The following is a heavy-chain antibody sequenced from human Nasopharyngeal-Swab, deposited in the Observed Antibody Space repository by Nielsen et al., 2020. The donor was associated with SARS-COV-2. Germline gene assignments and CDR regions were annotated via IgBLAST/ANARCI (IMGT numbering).Heavy chain of an antibody. V-gene: IGHV1-18*01. CDR3: AREGGQYYGSGSKFDY. CDR1: GYTFTSYG. CDR2: ISAYNGNT. Sequence: ASVKVSCKASGYTFTSYGISWVRQAPGQGLEWMGWISAYNGNTNYAQKLQGRVTITADKSTSTAYMELSSLRSEDTAVYYCAREGGQYYGSGSKFDYWGQGTLVTVSS. J-gene: IGHJ4*02. D-gene: IGHD3-10*01.